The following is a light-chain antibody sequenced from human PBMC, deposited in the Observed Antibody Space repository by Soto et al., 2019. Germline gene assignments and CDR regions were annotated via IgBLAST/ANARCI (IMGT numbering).Light chain of an antibody. J-gene: IGKJ5*01. CDR1: QSVSTY. CDR3: QHRDSWPIT. V-gene: IGKV3-11*01. CDR2: DAT. Sequence: EIVLTQSPATLSLSPGERAILSCRASQSVSTYLAWYQQKPGQAPRLLIFDATSRATGIPARFSGSGSGTDFTLSISSLEPEDFAVYYCQHRDSWPITFGQGTRLEIK.